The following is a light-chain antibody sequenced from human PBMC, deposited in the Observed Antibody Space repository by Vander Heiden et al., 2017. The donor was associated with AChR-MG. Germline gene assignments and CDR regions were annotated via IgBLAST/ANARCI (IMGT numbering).Light chain of an antibody. CDR2: RNN. CDR3: AAWDDSLSGVV. CDR1: SSNIGSNY. V-gene: IGLV1-47*01. J-gene: IGLJ2*01. Sequence: QSVPTQPPSASWTPGQRVTISCSGSSSNIGSNYVYWYQQLPGTAPKLLIYRNNQRPSGVPDRFSVSKSGTSASLAISGLRSEDEADYYCAAWDDSLSGVVFGGGTKLTVL.